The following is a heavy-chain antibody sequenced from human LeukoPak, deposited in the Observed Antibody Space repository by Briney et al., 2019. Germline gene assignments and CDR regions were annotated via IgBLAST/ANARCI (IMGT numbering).Heavy chain of an antibody. CDR2: ISGSGGST. J-gene: IGHJ4*02. D-gene: IGHD2-2*01. CDR1: GFTFNNNA. V-gene: IGHV3-23*01. CDR3: AKKRVLVVPAADFDY. Sequence: HPGGSLRLSCAASGFTFNNNAMNWVRQAPGRGLEWVSAISGSGGSTYYADSLKGRFTISRDNSKNTLYLQMNSLRAGDTAIYYCAKKRVLVVPAADFDYWGQGTLVTVSS.